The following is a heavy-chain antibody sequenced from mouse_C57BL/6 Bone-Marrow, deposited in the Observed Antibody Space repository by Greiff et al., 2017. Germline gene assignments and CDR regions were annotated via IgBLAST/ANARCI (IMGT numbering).Heavy chain of an antibody. CDR2: INPGSGST. Sequence: QVHVKQPGAELVKPGASVKMSCKASGYTFTSYWITWVKQRPGQGLEWIGDINPGSGSTNYNEKFKSKATLTVATSSSTTYMQLSSLTSEDSAVYYCERRDWAFDYWGQGTTLTVSS. D-gene: IGHD4-1*01. CDR3: ERRDWAFDY. J-gene: IGHJ2*01. V-gene: IGHV1-55*01. CDR1: GYTFTSYW.